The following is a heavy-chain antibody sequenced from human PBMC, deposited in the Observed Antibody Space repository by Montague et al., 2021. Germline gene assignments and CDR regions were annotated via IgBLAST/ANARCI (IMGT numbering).Heavy chain of an antibody. CDR2: VFYSGAT. Sequence: SETLSLTCSVSGDSINGWYWSWIRQPPGKGLEWIGSVFYSGATNYNPSLKSRVTMSADTSKNQVSLKVNSVTAADTAVYYCARQGFYESGGFFTWGLGTLVTGSS. CDR1: GDSINGWY. J-gene: IGHJ5*02. V-gene: IGHV4-59*01. CDR3: ARQGFYESGGFFT. D-gene: IGHD3-22*01.